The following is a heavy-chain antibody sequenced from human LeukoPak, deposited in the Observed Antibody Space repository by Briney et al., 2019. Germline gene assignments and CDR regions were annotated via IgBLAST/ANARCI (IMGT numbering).Heavy chain of an antibody. CDR1: GFTFSSYG. CDR3: ARGGTGYYYYMDV. D-gene: IGHD5-12*01. J-gene: IGHJ6*03. Sequence: PGGSLRLSCAASGFTFSSYGMHWVRQAPGKGLEWVSGINWNGGSTGCADSVKGRLTISRDNAKNSLYLQMNSLRAEDTALYYCARGGTGYYYYMDVWGKGTTVTVSS. CDR2: INWNGGST. V-gene: IGHV3-20*04.